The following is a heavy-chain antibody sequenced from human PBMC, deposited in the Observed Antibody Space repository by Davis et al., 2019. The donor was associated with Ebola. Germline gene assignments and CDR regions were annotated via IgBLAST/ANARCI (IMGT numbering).Heavy chain of an antibody. J-gene: IGHJ4*02. CDR2: IHYRGNS. CDR1: GASINSGDYY. CDR3: ARGKGYDYADS. Sequence: SETLSLTCTVSGASINSGDYYWTWIRQSPGKGLEWIGYIHYRGNSFYNPSIKSRLTISSDTSKNQFSLQPSSMTAEDTAVYFCARGKGYDYADSWGQGTLVTVSS. D-gene: IGHD2-15*01. V-gene: IGHV4-30-4*01.